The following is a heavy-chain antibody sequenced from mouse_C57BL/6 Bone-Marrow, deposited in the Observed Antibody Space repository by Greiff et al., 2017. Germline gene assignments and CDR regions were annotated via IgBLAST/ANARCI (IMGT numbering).Heavy chain of an antibody. D-gene: IGHD1-1*01. Sequence: QVQLQQPGAELVKPGASVKMSCKASGYTFTSYWITWVKQRPGQGLEWIGDIYPGSGSTNYNEKFKSKATLTVDTSSSTAYMQLSSLTSEDSAVYYCARPYDCSSYGFAYWGQGTLVTVSA. CDR1: GYTFTSYW. V-gene: IGHV1-55*01. CDR3: ARPYDCSSYGFAY. CDR2: IYPGSGST. J-gene: IGHJ3*01.